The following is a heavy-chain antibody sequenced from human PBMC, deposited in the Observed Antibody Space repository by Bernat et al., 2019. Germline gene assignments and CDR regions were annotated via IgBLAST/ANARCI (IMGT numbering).Heavy chain of an antibody. CDR3: AKSVYSSDNYGMDV. CDR1: GSTFSSFG. CDR2: IRYDGSKK. J-gene: IGHJ6*02. Sequence: QVHLVESGGGVVQPGGSLRLSCAASGSTFSSFGMHWVRQAPGKGLEWVALIRYDGSKKYYADSVKGQVSSSRDNSKNMLYLQMNSLRAEDTAVYCCAKSVYSSDNYGMDVWGQGTTVTDSS. V-gene: IGHV3-30*02. D-gene: IGHD6-19*01.